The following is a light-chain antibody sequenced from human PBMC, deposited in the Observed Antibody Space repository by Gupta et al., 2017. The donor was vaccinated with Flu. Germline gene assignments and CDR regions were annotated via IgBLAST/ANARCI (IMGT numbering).Light chain of an antibody. J-gene: IGKJ2*01. CDR3: QQYNNWPPGYT. CDR2: GAS. CDR1: QSVGNN. V-gene: IGKV3-15*01. Sequence: EIVMTQSPATLSVSPGERATLSCRASQSVGNNLAWYQQIPGQALRLLIYGASTRATGVPTRFSGSGSGTDFTLTINSLQSEDFAVYYCQQYNNWPPGYTFGQGTKLEIK.